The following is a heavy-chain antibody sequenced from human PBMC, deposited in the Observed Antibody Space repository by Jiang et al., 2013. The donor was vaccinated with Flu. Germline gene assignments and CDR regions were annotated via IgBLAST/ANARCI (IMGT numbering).Heavy chain of an antibody. CDR3: ARDPGEGVWNGWLF. D-gene: IGHD2-8*01. Sequence: VQLVESGGGVVQPGRSLRLSCAASGFTFNSYGMHWVRQAPGKGLEWVAVIWHDGSNRYYADSVKGRFTISRDNSKNTLYLEMDSLRAEDTAVYYCARDPGEGVWNGWLFWGPGTLVTVSS. V-gene: IGHV3-33*01. J-gene: IGHJ4*02. CDR2: IWHDGSNR. CDR1: GFTFNSYG.